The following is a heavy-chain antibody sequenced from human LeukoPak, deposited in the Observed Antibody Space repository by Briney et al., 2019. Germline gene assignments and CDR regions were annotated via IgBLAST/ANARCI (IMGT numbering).Heavy chain of an antibody. J-gene: IGHJ3*02. V-gene: IGHV1-18*01. D-gene: IGHD1-26*01. CDR3: ASRRSGRGGDAFDI. Sequence: ASVKVSCKASGHTFMNCGVSWVRQAPGQGLEWMGWISAKNGNTNYAQNFQGRVTMTTHSSTNTASMELMSLRSNDTAVYWCASRRSGRGGDAFDIWGQGTMVIVSS. CDR2: ISAKNGNT. CDR1: GHTFMNCG.